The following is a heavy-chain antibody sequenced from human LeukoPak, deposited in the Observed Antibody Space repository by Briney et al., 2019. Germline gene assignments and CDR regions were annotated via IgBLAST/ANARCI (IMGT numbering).Heavy chain of an antibody. Sequence: GASVKVSCKASGYTFTGYYMHWVRQAPGQGLEWMGWINPNSGGTNYAQKFQGRVTMTRDTSISTAYMELSRLRSDDTAVYYCARDESTAPDCSSTSCYTNYYYYYGMDVWGQGTTVTVSS. J-gene: IGHJ6*02. V-gene: IGHV1-2*02. D-gene: IGHD2-2*02. CDR1: GYTFTGYY. CDR3: ARDESTAPDCSSTSCYTNYYYYYGMDV. CDR2: INPNSGGT.